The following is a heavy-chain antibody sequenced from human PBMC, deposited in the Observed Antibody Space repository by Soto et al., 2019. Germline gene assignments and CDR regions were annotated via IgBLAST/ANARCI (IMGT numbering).Heavy chain of an antibody. CDR3: SRGSRRDGYNYLGGDFDS. Sequence: SETLSLTCAVYGGSFSGYYWSWIRQPPGKGLEWIGEINHSGSTNYNPSLKSRVTMSVDTSKNQFSLKLSSVTAADTAVYYCSRGSRRDGYNYLGGDFDSWGQGTLVTVSS. CDR1: GGSFSGYY. CDR2: INHSGST. D-gene: IGHD5-12*01. J-gene: IGHJ4*02. V-gene: IGHV4-34*01.